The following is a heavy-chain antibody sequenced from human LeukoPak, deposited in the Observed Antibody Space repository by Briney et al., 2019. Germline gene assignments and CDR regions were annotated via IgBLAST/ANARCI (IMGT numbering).Heavy chain of an antibody. D-gene: IGHD3-10*01. J-gene: IGHJ4*02. V-gene: IGHV4-59*01. CDR3: ARVGFGELSSPYFDY. CDR1: GGSISSYY. Sequence: SETLSLTCTVSGGSISSYYWSWIRQPPGKGLEWIGYISGSTNYNPSLKSRVTMSVDTSKNHFSLRLGSVTAADTAIFYCARVGFGELSSPYFDYWGQGTLVTVSS. CDR2: ISGST.